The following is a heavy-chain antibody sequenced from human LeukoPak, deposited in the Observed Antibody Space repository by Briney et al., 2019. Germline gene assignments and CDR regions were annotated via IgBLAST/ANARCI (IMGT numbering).Heavy chain of an antibody. Sequence: KASETLSLTCAVSGGSISSGGYSWSWIRQPPGKGLEWIGYIYHSGSTYYNPSLKSRVTISVDRSKNQFSLKLSSVAAADTAVYYCARAPSSSFDYWGQGTLVTVSS. CDR1: GGSISSGGYS. CDR3: ARAPSSSFDY. CDR2: IYHSGST. V-gene: IGHV4-30-2*01. D-gene: IGHD6-13*01. J-gene: IGHJ4*02.